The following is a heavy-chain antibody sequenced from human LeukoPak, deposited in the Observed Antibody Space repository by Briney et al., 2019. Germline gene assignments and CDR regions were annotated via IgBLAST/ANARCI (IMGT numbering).Heavy chain of an antibody. Sequence: PGGSLRLSCAASGFTFSSYGMHWVRQAPGKGLEWVAVISYDGSNKYYADSVKGRFTISRDNSKNTLYLQMNSLRAEDTAVYYCAKRGTVVTSFDYWGQGTLVTVSS. J-gene: IGHJ4*02. CDR2: ISYDGSNK. CDR3: AKRGTVVTSFDY. V-gene: IGHV3-30*18. CDR1: GFTFSSYG. D-gene: IGHD4-23*01.